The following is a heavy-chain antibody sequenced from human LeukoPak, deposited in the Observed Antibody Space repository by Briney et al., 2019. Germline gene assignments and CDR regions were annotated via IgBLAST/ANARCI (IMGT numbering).Heavy chain of an antibody. CDR3: ARDQCSSTSCHYYYYMDV. CDR2: IISIFGTA. CDR1: GGTLSSYA. J-gene: IGHJ6*03. Sequence: ASVKVSCKASGGTLSSYAISWVRQAPGQGLEWMGGIISIFGTANYAQKFQGRVTITADESTSTAYMELSSLRSEDTAVYYCARDQCSSTSCHYYYYMDVWGKGTTVTVSS. D-gene: IGHD2-2*01. V-gene: IGHV1-69*13.